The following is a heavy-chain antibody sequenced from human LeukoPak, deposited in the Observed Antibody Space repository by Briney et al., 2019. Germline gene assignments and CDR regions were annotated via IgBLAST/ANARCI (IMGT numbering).Heavy chain of an antibody. V-gene: IGHV1-2*02. D-gene: IGHD3-10*01. J-gene: IGHJ4*02. Sequence: ASVKVSCKASGYTFTGYYMHWVRQAPGQGLEWMGWINPNSGGTNYAQKFQGRVTMTRDTSISTAYMELSRLRSDDTAMYYCARIWFREKGFDYWGQGTLVTVSS. CDR3: ARIWFREKGFDY. CDR2: INPNSGGT. CDR1: GYTFTGYY.